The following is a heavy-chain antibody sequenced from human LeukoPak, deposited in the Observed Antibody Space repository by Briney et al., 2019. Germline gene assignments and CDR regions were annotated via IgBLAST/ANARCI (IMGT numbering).Heavy chain of an antibody. CDR1: GFTFITYA. CDR3: AKFFPTTLTQGAFDI. CDR2: IRGTDGST. Sequence: PGGSLRLSCAASGFTFITYAMSWVRQAPGKGLEWVSTIRGTDGSTYYADSVKGRFTISRDNSKNTLYLQMNSLRAEDTAVYYCAKFFPTTLTQGAFDIWGRGTMVTVSS. J-gene: IGHJ3*02. D-gene: IGHD4-17*01. V-gene: IGHV3-23*01.